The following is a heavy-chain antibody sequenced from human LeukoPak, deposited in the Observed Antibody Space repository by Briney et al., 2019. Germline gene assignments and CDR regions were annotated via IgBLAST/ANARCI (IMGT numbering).Heavy chain of an antibody. CDR1: GFTFSDYY. V-gene: IGHV3-7*01. Sequence: PGGSLRLSCAVSGFTFSDYYMTWIRQAPGKGLEWVANINEDGSEKNYVDSVKGRFTISRDNAKKLLYLQINSLRAEDTAVYFCARDSSYYDNVWRTYKRRGGDYWGQGTLVTVSS. CDR2: INEDGSEK. D-gene: IGHD3-16*01. J-gene: IGHJ4*02. CDR3: ARDSSYYDNVWRTYKRRGGDY.